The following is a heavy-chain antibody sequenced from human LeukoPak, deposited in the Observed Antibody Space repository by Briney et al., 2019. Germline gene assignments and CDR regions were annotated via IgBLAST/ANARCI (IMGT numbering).Heavy chain of an antibody. CDR3: ARGIVVVPAAIRSGSWFDP. Sequence: SETLSLTCAVYGGSFSGYYWSWIRQPPGKGLEWIGEINHSGSTNYNPSLKRRVTISVDTSKSQFSLKLSSVTAADTAVYYCARGIVVVPAAIRSGSWFDPWGQGTLVTVSS. J-gene: IGHJ5*02. CDR1: GGSFSGYY. D-gene: IGHD2-2*02. CDR2: INHSGST. V-gene: IGHV4-34*01.